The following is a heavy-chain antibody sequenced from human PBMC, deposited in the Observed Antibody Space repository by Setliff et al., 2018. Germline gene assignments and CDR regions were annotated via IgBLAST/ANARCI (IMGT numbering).Heavy chain of an antibody. CDR1: GGSISSTSYY. CDR3: AGTPALGTSWLSPFDY. J-gene: IGHJ4*02. D-gene: IGHD5-12*01. Sequence: PSETLSLTCTVSGGSISSTSYYWAWIRQPPGKGLEWTGSIYYRGSTFIYPSLRSRVTISADTSKNQFSLKMRPVTAADTAMYYCAGTPALGTSWLSPFDYWGQGTLVTVSS. V-gene: IGHV4-39*07. CDR2: IYYRGST.